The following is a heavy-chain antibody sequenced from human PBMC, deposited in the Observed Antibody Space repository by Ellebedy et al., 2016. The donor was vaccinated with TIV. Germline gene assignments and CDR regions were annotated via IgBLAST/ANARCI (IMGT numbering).Heavy chain of an antibody. CDR1: GFSFRDYG. D-gene: IGHD1-26*01. CDR3: ARAVDSGRDMDV. J-gene: IGHJ6*02. V-gene: IGHV3-33*01. Sequence: GGSLRLXXAASGFSFRDYGMHWVRQAPGKGLEWVAIIWYDGSNKDYVDHVKGRFTISRDNSKNTLHLQMNSLRAEDTAVYYCARAVDSGRDMDVWGQGTTVTVPS. CDR2: IWYDGSNK.